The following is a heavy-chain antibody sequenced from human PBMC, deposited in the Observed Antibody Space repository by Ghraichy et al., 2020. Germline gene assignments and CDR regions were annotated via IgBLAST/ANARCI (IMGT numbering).Heavy chain of an antibody. J-gene: IGHJ5*02. CDR1: GYTFSIFG. D-gene: IGHD6-19*01. CDR2: ISAYNGNT. CDR3: ARDTNKEGSGWHNPDP. Sequence: ASVKVSCKASGYTFSIFGISWVRQAPGQGLEWMGWISAYNGNTNFAQKFQGRVSMTADTSTSTAYLELRSLRSDDTAVYYCARDTNKEGSGWHNPDPWGQGTLVTVSS. V-gene: IGHV1-18*01.